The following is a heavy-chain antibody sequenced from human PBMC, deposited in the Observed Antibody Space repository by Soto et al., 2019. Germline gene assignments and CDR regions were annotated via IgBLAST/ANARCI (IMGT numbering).Heavy chain of an antibody. D-gene: IGHD2-15*01. CDR3: AKERLGLTLAASYCYGMDV. Sequence: QMQLVESGGGVVQPGTSLRLSCAGSGFTFISYGMYWVRQTPGKGLEWVAFISYDGSTKYYADSVKDRFNISRDNSEGTLFLGMNSMGAEDTAVYYCAKERLGLTLAASYCYGMDVWGQGTTVTVSS. V-gene: IGHV3-30*18. J-gene: IGHJ6*02. CDR1: GFTFISYG. CDR2: ISYDGSTK.